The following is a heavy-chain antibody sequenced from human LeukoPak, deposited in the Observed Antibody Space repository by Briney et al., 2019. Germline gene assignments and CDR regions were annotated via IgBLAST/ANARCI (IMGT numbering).Heavy chain of an antibody. J-gene: IGHJ4*02. Sequence: GGSLRLSCAASGFTFSDSWMHWVRQAPGKGLEWVSAISGSGGSTYYADSVKGRFTISRDNSKNTLYLQMNSVRAEDTAVYYCAKDGNSYGHTDYFDYWGQGTLVTVSS. D-gene: IGHD5-18*01. CDR2: ISGSGGST. CDR3: AKDGNSYGHTDYFDY. V-gene: IGHV3-23*01. CDR1: GFTFSDSW.